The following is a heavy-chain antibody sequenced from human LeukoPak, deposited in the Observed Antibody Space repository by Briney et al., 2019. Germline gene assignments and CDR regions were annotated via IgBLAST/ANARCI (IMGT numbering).Heavy chain of an antibody. CDR2: IWPDGSKK. V-gene: IGHV3-33*08. J-gene: IGHJ4*02. Sequence: PGGSLRLSCAASGFTFSNAWMSWVRQAPGKGLEWVAFIWPDGSKKYYADSVKGRFTISRDNSKSTLSLQMNSLRPEDTALYFCAKISSSAEPNFDYWGQGTLLTVSS. CDR3: AKISSSAEPNFDY. D-gene: IGHD1-14*01. CDR1: GFTFSNAW.